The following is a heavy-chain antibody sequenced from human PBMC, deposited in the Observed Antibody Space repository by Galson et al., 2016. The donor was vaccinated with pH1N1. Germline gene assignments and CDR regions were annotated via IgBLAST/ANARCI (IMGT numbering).Heavy chain of an antibody. V-gene: IGHV5-51*03. CDR2: VYPGDSDT. CDR1: GYNFAKYW. J-gene: IGHJ4*02. CDR3: VRDGGHQTGQFDY. Sequence: QSGAEVKKPGESLMISCEGSGYNFAKYWIAWVRQMPGKGLEWMGIVYPGDSDTTYSPSFQGHVTISADKSKSSVYLQWRSLKASDTAMYYCVRDGGHQTGQFDYWGQGTLVTVSS. D-gene: IGHD5-24*01.